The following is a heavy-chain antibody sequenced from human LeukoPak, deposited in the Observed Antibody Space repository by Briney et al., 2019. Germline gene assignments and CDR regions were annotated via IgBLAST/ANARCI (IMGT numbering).Heavy chain of an antibody. CDR1: GFTFTSYS. Sequence: PGGSLRLSCAASGFTFTSYSMNWVRQAPGKGLEWVSAISGSGGSTYYADSVKGRFTISRDNSKNTLYLQMNSLRAEDTAVYYCAKEGYDSSGYYWSTYFDYWGQGTLVTVSS. J-gene: IGHJ4*02. D-gene: IGHD3-22*01. CDR2: ISGSGGST. CDR3: AKEGYDSSGYYWSTYFDY. V-gene: IGHV3-23*01.